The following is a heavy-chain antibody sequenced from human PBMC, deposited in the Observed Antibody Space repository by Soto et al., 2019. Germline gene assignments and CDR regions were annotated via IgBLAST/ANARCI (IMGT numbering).Heavy chain of an antibody. CDR2: IWYDGSNK. V-gene: IGHV3-33*01. CDR1: GFTFSGYG. Sequence: QVQLVESGGDVVQPGRSLTLSCAASGFTFSGYGFHWVRQAPGKGLEWVAIIWYDGSNKYYDDSVKGRFTISRDNSKNTVFLHMNSLRAEDTAVYYCTRCGNGYGKLDYWGQGTPVTVSS. D-gene: IGHD3-22*01. J-gene: IGHJ4*02. CDR3: TRCGNGYGKLDY.